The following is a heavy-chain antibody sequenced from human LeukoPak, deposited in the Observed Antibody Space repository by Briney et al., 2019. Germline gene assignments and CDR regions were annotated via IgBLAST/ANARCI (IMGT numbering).Heavy chain of an antibody. Sequence: EASVKVSCKASGYTFTSYYMHWVRQAPGQGLEWMGIINPSGGSTSYAQKFQGRVTMTRDMSTSTVYMELSSLRSEDTAVYYCAKDAVNYDFWSGYYPFDYWGQGTLVTVSS. V-gene: IGHV1-46*01. CDR1: GYTFTSYY. CDR3: AKDAVNYDFWSGYYPFDY. D-gene: IGHD3-3*01. CDR2: INPSGGST. J-gene: IGHJ4*02.